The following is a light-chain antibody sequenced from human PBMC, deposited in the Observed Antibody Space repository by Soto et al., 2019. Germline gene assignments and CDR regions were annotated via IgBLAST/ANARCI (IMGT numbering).Light chain of an antibody. Sequence: EFVLTQSPGTLSLSPGERATLSCRASQSVSSNLAWYQQKPGQAPRLLIYGASTRATGIPARFSGSGSGTDFTLTISRLEPEDFAVYYCQQYGSSPRAFGQGTKVDIK. CDR2: GAS. V-gene: IGKV3-20*01. J-gene: IGKJ1*01. CDR3: QQYGSSPRA. CDR1: QSVSSN.